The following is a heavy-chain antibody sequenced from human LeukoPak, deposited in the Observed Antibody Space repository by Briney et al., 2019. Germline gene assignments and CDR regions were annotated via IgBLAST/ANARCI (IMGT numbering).Heavy chain of an antibody. D-gene: IGHD6-19*01. V-gene: IGHV3-7*01. CDR1: RFTFGTYW. CDR2: VNLHGIEK. CDR3: AREGGSGWYSGWFDP. Sequence: PGGSLRLSCAASRFTFGTYWMSWVRQAPGKGLEWVANVNLHGIEKRYGDSVRGRFTISRDNARNSLYLQMNTLRPEDTAVYYCAREGGSGWYSGWFDPWGQGTLVTVSS. J-gene: IGHJ5*02.